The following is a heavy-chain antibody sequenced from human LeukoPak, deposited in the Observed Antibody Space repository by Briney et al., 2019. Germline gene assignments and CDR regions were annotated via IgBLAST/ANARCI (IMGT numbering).Heavy chain of an antibody. CDR3: ARGQLPTRGSFDY. CDR1: GYTFTGYY. J-gene: IGHJ4*02. Sequence: GASVKVSCKASGYTFTGYYMHWVRQAPGQGLEWMGWINPNSGGTNYAQKFQGRVTMTRDTSISTAYMELSRLRSDDTAVYYCARGQLPTRGSFDYWGQGTLVTVSS. CDR2: INPNSGGT. V-gene: IGHV1-2*02. D-gene: IGHD6-6*01.